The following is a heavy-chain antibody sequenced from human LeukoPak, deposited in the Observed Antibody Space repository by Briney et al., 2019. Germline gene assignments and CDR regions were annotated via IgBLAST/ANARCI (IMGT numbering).Heavy chain of an antibody. J-gene: IGHJ4*02. V-gene: IGHV3-30*02. CDR1: GFTFSTYA. CDR2: IWPDGSKK. CDR3: AKISSSAESNFDY. Sequence: GGSLRLSCAASGFTFSTYAMHWVRQAPGKGLEWVAFIWPDGSKKFYADSVKGRFAISRENSKNTVYLQMNDLRPEDTTLYFCAKISSSAESNFDYWGQGTLLTVSS. D-gene: IGHD6-25*01.